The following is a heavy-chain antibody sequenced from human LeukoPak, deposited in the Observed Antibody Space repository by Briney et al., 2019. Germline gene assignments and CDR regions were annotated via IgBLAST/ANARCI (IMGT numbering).Heavy chain of an antibody. D-gene: IGHD2-15*01. Sequence: GGSLRLSCAASGFTFSSYWMHWVRQAPGKGLVWVSRINGDGRSTVYADSVKGRLTISRDNAKNTLYLQMNSLRAEDTAVYYCARGGLSGTFDYWGQGTLVTVSS. V-gene: IGHV3-74*01. J-gene: IGHJ4*02. CDR1: GFTFSSYW. CDR3: ARGGLSGTFDY. CDR2: INGDGRST.